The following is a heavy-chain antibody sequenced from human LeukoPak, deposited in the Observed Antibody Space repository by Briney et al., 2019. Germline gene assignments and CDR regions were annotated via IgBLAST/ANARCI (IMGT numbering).Heavy chain of an antibody. V-gene: IGHV4-4*07. J-gene: IGHJ6*03. D-gene: IGHD6-13*01. CDR2: IYTSGST. Sequence: SETLSLTCTVSGDSISSYYWSWIRQPAGKGLEWIGRIYTSGSTNYNPSLKSRVTMSVDTSKNQFSLKLSSVTAADTAVYYCASRAAAGYYYMDVWGKGTTVTLSS. CDR1: GDSISSYY. CDR3: ASRAAAGYYYMDV.